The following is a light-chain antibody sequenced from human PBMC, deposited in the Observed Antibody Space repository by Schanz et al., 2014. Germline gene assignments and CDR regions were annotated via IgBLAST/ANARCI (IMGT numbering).Light chain of an antibody. CDR2: RAT. Sequence: DIVMTQSPDSLPVSLGERATIHCKSSQSVLYNSNNRNYLAWYQHKPGQPPKVLIYRATTRESGVPDRFSGSGSGTDFTLTISNLQAEDVAVYYCQQYYSIPPTFGGGTKVEIK. CDR3: QQYYSIPPT. CDR1: QSVLYNSNNRNY. V-gene: IGKV4-1*01. J-gene: IGKJ4*01.